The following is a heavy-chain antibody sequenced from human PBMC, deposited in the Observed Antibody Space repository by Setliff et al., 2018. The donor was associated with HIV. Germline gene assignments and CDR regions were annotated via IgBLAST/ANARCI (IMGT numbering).Heavy chain of an antibody. J-gene: IGHJ6*03. CDR2: IHPSSGGT. CDR3: ARARRDSYDRGRRNHYYIDV. CDR1: GYTFTDYY. D-gene: IGHD3-22*01. V-gene: IGHV1-2*02. Sequence: ASVKVSCKASGYTFTDYYMHWVRQAPGQGLEWMGWIHPSSGGTNYAQKFQGRVTMTRDTSISTAYMELSRLKFEDTAVYYCARARRDSYDRGRRNHYYIDVWGKGTTVTVSS.